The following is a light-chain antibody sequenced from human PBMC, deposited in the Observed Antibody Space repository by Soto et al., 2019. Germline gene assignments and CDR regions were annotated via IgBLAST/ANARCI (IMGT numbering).Light chain of an antibody. CDR3: MQAVQAPRT. CDR1: QSLLHSNGNIY. V-gene: IGKV2-28*01. Sequence: DIVLTQSPLSLPVTPGEPASISCRSSQSLLHSNGNIYLDWYLQMPGQSPQLLIYLGSIRASGVPDRFSGSGSGTDFTLKITREEAEDVGVYYCMQAVQAPRTFGQGTKVEIK. CDR2: LGS. J-gene: IGKJ1*01.